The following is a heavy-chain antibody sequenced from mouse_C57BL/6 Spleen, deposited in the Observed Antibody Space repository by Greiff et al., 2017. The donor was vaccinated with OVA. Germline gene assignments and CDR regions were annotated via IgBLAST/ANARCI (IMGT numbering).Heavy chain of an antibody. CDR1: GYAFSSSW. V-gene: IGHV1-82*01. J-gene: IGHJ4*01. CDR3: AREDYYGSSYDAMDY. Sequence: QVQLQQSGPELVKPGASVKISCKASGYAFSSSWMNWVKQRPGKGLEWIGRIYPGDGDTNYNGKFKGKATLTAHKSSITAYMQLSSLTSEDSAVYVCAREDYYGSSYDAMDYWGQGTSVTVSS. D-gene: IGHD1-1*01. CDR2: IYPGDGDT.